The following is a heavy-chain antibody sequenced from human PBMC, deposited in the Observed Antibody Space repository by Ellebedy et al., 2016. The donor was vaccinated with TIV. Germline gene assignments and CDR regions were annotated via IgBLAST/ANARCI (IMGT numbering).Heavy chain of an antibody. V-gene: IGHV3-23*01. D-gene: IGHD3-22*01. CDR1: GFSFSNYG. CDR3: AKDLLVGRDYYDSSGLSRDY. CDR2: ITGSGENT. Sequence: PGGSLRLSCVASGFSFSNYGLSWVRQAPGKGLDWVAAITGSGENTNYADSVKGRFTISRDNSKNTLFLQMSGLRADDTAVYYCAKDLLVGRDYYDSSGLSRDYWGQGTLVTVSS. J-gene: IGHJ4*02.